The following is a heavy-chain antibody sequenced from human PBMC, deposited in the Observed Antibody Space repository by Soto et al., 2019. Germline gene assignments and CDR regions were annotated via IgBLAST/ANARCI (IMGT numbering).Heavy chain of an antibody. Sequence: ASVKVSCKASGYTFTSYAMQWVRQHPGQRLEWMGWINAGNGNTKYSQKFQGRVTITRDTSASTAYMELSSLRSEDPAVYHCARDTAPSDVWGQGTTVTVSS. CDR3: ARDTAPSDV. CDR2: INAGNGNT. V-gene: IGHV1-3*01. CDR1: GYTFTSYA. J-gene: IGHJ6*02. D-gene: IGHD4-17*01.